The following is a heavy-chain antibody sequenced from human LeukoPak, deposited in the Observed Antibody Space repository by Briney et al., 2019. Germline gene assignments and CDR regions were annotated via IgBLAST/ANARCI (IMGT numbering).Heavy chain of an antibody. D-gene: IGHD3-9*01. CDR1: GFTFSSYA. CDR3: AKSPYDILTGYLRY. CDR2: ISGSGGST. V-gene: IGHV3-23*01. Sequence: GGSLRLSCAASGFTFSSYAMSWVRQAPGRGLEWVSAISGSGGSTYYADSVKGRFTISRDNSKNTLYLQMNSLRAEDTAVYYCAKSPYDILTGYLRYWGQGTLVTVSS. J-gene: IGHJ4*02.